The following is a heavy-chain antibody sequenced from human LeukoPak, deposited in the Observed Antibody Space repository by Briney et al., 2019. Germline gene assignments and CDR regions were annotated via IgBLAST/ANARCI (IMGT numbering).Heavy chain of an antibody. D-gene: IGHD2-21*02. V-gene: IGHV4-4*07. CDR3: ARDPVCGADCDSDY. J-gene: IGHJ4*02. CDR2: IYSSENT. CDR1: GDSLSSYY. Sequence: PSETLSLTCTVSGDSLSSYYWRWIRQPAGKGLEWIGRIYSSENTHYNPSLKSRVTMSVDTSKNQFSLKLTSETAADTAVYYCARDPVCGADCDSDYWGQGTLVTVSS.